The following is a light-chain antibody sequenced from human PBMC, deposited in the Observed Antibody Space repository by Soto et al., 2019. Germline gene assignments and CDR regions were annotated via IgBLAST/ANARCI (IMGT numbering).Light chain of an antibody. V-gene: IGKV3-20*01. CDR3: QHYGSSPPYT. Sequence: EIVLTQSPGTLSLSPGEGGTLSCRASQSISSSYLAWYQQKPGQSPRLLIYAASSRATGIPDRFSGSGSGTDFTLTISRLEPEDSAVYYCQHYGSSPPYTFGQGTKLKIK. CDR2: AAS. J-gene: IGKJ2*01. CDR1: QSISSSY.